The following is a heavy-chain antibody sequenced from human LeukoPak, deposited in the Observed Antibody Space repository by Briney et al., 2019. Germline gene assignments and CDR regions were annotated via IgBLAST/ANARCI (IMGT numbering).Heavy chain of an antibody. V-gene: IGHV4-31*03. Sequence: PSQTLSFTCTVSGGSISSGGYYWSWIRQHPGKGLEWIGYIYYSGSTYYNPSLKSRVTISVDTSKNQFSLKLSSVTAADTAVYYCARVAVNSGSYDGVHFDYWGQGTLVTVSS. D-gene: IGHD3-10*01. CDR3: ARVAVNSGSYDGVHFDY. J-gene: IGHJ4*02. CDR1: GGSISSGGYY. CDR2: IYYSGST.